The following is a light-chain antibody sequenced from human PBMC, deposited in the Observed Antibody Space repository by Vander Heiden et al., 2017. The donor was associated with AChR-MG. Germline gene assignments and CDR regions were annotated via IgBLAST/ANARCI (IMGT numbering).Light chain of an antibody. CDR2: DVS. CDR1: SSDVGAYNY. J-gene: IGLJ1*01. V-gene: IGLV2-14*03. Sequence: QSALTQPASVSGSPGQSITISSTGTSSDVGAYNYVSWYQQHPGKAPKCMIYDVSNRPSGVSNRFSGSKSGNTASLTISGLQAEDEADYYCSSYTSSSTPYVFGTGTKVTVL. CDR3: SSYTSSSTPYV.